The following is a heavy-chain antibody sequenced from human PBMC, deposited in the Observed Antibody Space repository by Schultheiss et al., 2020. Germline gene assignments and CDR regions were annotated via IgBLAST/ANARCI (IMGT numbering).Heavy chain of an antibody. CDR3: ARAGLRGVVPAAMENWFDP. CDR1: GFTFSSYS. CDR2: ISSSSSYI. J-gene: IGHJ5*02. Sequence: GGSLRLSCAASGFTFSSYSMNWVRQAPGKGLEWVSSISSSSSYIYYADSVKGRFTISRDNAKNSLYLQMNSLRAEDTAVYYCARAGLRGVVPAAMENWFDPWGQGTLVTVSA. D-gene: IGHD2-2*01. V-gene: IGHV3-21*01.